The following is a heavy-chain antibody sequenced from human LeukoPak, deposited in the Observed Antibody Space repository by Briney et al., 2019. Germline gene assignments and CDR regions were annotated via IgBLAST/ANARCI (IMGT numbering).Heavy chain of an antibody. V-gene: IGHV3-48*04. J-gene: IGHJ4*02. Sequence: PGGSLRLSCAASGFTFSSYSMNWVRQAPGKGLEWVSYISSSSSTIYYADSVKGRFTISGDNAKNSLYLQMNSLRAEDTAVYYCARDGVPAAKRNYFDYWGQGTLVTVSS. CDR3: ARDGVPAAKRNYFDY. CDR1: GFTFSSYS. CDR2: ISSSSSTI. D-gene: IGHD2-2*01.